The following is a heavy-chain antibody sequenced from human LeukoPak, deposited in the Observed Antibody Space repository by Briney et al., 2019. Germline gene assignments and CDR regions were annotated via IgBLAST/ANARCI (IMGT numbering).Heavy chain of an antibody. CDR3: ARGPNWGGYYYYYMDV. CDR1: GYTFTGYY. Sequence: ASVKVSCKASGYTFTGYYMHWVRQAPGQGLEWMGWINPNSGGTNYAQKFQGRVTMTRDTSISTAYMELSRLRSDDTAVYYCARGPNWGGYYYYYMDVWGKGTTVTVSS. CDR2: INPNSGGT. D-gene: IGHD7-27*01. J-gene: IGHJ6*03. V-gene: IGHV1-2*02.